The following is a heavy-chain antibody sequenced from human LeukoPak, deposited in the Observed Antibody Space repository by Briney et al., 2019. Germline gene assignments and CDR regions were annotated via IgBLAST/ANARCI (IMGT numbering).Heavy chain of an antibody. CDR2: ISWNSGSI. J-gene: IGHJ4*02. V-gene: IGHV3-9*01. CDR1: GFTFGDYA. D-gene: IGHD3-3*01. Sequence: GGSLRLSCAASGFTFGDYAMHWVRQAPGKGLEWVSGISWNSGSIGYADSVKGRFTISRDNAKNSLYLQMNSLRAEDTALYYCAKSADLLRFLEWLPEYYFDYWGQGTLVTVSS. CDR3: AKSADLLRFLEWLPEYYFDY.